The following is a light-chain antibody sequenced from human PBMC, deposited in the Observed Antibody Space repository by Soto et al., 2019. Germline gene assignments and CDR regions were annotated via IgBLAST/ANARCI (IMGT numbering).Light chain of an antibody. J-gene: IGKJ2*02. Sequence: DIQMTQSPSTLSASVGDRVTITCRASQSISSWLAWYQQKPGKAPKLLIYKASSLESGVPSRFSGSGSGTEFTLTISSLQPDDFAVYYCQQRGKWPSTFGPGTKVEMK. CDR3: QQRGKWPST. CDR2: KAS. V-gene: IGKV1-5*03. CDR1: QSISSW.